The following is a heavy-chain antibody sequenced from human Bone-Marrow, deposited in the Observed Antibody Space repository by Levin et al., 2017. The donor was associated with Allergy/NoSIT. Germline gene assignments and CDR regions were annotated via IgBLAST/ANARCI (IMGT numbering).Heavy chain of an antibody. D-gene: IGHD2-2*01. CDR2: IYSTGDA. V-gene: IGHV4-30-4*01. CDR1: GASVNSGDHF. J-gene: IGHJ6*02. Sequence: PSETLSLTCSVSGASVNSGDHFWTWIRQPPEKGLEWIGNIYSTGDANYNPSLKSRSTISIDTSKKQFSLKLRSVTAADTAVYYCAREDIEVVPGERTNYFYYYGLDVWGQGTTVTVSS. CDR3: AREDIEVVPGERTNYFYYYGLDV.